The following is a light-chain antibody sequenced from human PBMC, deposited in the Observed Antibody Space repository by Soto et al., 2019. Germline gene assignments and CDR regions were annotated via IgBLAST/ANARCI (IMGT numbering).Light chain of an antibody. CDR3: QQYNSYPLT. CDR1: QSISSW. J-gene: IGKJ4*01. CDR2: KAS. V-gene: IGKV1-5*03. Sequence: DIQMTQSPSTLSASVGDRVTITCRASQSISSWLAWYQQRPGKAPKLLIHKASSLESGVPSRFSGSGSGTEFTLTISNLQPDDFATYYCQQYNSYPLTFGGGNKVEIK.